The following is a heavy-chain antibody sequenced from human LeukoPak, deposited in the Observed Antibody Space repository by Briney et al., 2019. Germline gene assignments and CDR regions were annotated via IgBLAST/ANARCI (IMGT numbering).Heavy chain of an antibody. J-gene: IGHJ4*02. CDR1: GFTFSSYS. CDR2: IYYSGST. CDR3: AREVSSYGLNEFDY. Sequence: GSLTLSCAASGFTFSSYSMSWVRQPPGKGLEWIGSIYYSGSTYYNPSLKSRDTISVDTSKNQFSLKLSSVTAADTAVYYCAREVSSYGLNEFDYWGQGTLVTVSS. D-gene: IGHD3-10*01. V-gene: IGHV4-39*07.